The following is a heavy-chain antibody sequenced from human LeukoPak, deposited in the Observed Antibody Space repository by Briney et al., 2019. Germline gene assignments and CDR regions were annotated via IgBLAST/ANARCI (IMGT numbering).Heavy chain of an antibody. CDR3: ARVRGELRLWIPLDY. D-gene: IGHD5-18*01. CDR1: GGSFSGYY. V-gene: IGHV4-34*01. CDR2: INHSGST. J-gene: IGHJ4*02. Sequence: SETLSLTCAVYGGSFSGYYWSWIRQPPGKGLEWIGEINHSGSTNYNPSLKSRVTISVDTSKNQFSLKLSSVTAADTAVYYCARVRGELRLWIPLDYWGQGTLVTVSS.